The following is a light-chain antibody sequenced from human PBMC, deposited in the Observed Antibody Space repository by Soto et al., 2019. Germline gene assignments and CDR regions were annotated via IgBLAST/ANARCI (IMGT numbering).Light chain of an antibody. CDR2: EVS. J-gene: IGLJ2*01. Sequence: QSVLTQPASVSGSPGQSITISCTGTGSDVGGYDYVSWYQQHPGKAPKLMIYEVSNRPSGVSNRFSGSKSGNTASLTISGLQAEDEADYYCSSYTSSSTVVFGGGTKGTVL. V-gene: IGLV2-14*01. CDR1: GSDVGGYDY. CDR3: SSYTSSSTVV.